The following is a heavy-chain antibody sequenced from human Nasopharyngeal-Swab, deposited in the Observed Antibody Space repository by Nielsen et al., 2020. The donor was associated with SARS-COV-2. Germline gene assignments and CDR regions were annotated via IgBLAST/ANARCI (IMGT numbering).Heavy chain of an antibody. Sequence: SETLSLTCAVYGGSFSGYYWSWIRQPPGKGLEWIGEINHSGSTNYNPSLKSRVIISIDTSKNQFSLKLSSVTAADTAVYYCARVGRFLEWLLSTNYYYYMDVWGKGTTVTVSS. CDR1: GGSFSGYY. V-gene: IGHV4-34*01. J-gene: IGHJ6*03. D-gene: IGHD3-3*01. CDR2: INHSGST. CDR3: ARVGRFLEWLLSTNYYYYMDV.